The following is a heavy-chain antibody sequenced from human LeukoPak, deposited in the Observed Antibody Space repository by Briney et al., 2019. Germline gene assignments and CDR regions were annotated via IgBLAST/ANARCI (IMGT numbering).Heavy chain of an antibody. V-gene: IGHV4-39*07. CDR2: IYYSGST. CDR3: ARDGGYSFRYFDY. CDR1: GGSISSSSYY. Sequence: PSETLSLTCTVSGGSISSSSYYWGWIRQPPGKGLEWIGSIYYSGSTYYNPSLKSRVTISVDTSKNQFSLKLSSVTAADTAVYYCARDGGYSFRYFDYWGQGTLVTVSS. J-gene: IGHJ4*02. D-gene: IGHD1-26*01.